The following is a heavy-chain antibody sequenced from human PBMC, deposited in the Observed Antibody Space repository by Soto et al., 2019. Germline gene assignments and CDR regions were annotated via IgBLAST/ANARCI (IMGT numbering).Heavy chain of an antibody. Sequence: EVKLVESGGGLVQSGGSLRLSCATSGFTFSDEWMHWVRQAPGKGLVWVSRINKDGSYKNYADFVEGRFTISRDDARSELYLQMDRLRDEDTAVYYCARGGLEPFDNLGQGALVTVSS. D-gene: IGHD1-1*01. CDR1: GFTFSDEW. V-gene: IGHV3-74*01. J-gene: IGHJ4*02. CDR3: ARGGLEPFDN. CDR2: INKDGSYK.